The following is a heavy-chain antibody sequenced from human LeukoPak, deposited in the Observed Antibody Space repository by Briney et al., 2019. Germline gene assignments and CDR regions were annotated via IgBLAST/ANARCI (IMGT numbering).Heavy chain of an antibody. CDR2: ISSSGSTI. CDR3: AKALEASLSPNWFDP. CDR1: GFTFSDYY. V-gene: IGHV3-11*04. D-gene: IGHD3-3*01. J-gene: IGHJ5*02. Sequence: GGSLRLSCAASGFTFSDYYMSWIRQAPGKGLEWVSYISSSGSTIYYADSVKGRFTISRDNAKNSLYLQMNSLGAEDTAVYYCAKALEASLSPNWFDPWGQGTLVTVSS.